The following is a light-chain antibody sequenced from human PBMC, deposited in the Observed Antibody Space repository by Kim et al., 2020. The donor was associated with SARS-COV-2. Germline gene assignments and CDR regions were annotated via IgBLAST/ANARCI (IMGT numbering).Light chain of an antibody. CDR2: DAS. J-gene: IGKJ5*01. CDR1: QGISSA. Sequence: ALVGDSVTITCRASQGISSALAWYQQTSGKAPKLLIYDASNLESGVPSRFSGSGSGTDFTLTISSVQPEDFATYYCQQFYSYPITFGQGTRLEIK. V-gene: IGKV1-13*02. CDR3: QQFYSYPIT.